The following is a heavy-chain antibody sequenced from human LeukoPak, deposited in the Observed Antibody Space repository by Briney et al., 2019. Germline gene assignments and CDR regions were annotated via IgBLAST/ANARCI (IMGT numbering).Heavy chain of an antibody. CDR2: ISWNSGSI. CDR3: AKARGYSYGYDY. V-gene: IGHV3-9*01. D-gene: IGHD5-18*01. CDR1: GFTFDDYA. Sequence: GGSLRLSCAASGFTFDDYAMHWVRHAPGKGLEWVSGISWNSGSIGYADSVKGRFTISRDNAKNSLYLQMNSLRAEDTAVYYCAKARGYSYGYDYWGQGTLVTVSS. J-gene: IGHJ4*02.